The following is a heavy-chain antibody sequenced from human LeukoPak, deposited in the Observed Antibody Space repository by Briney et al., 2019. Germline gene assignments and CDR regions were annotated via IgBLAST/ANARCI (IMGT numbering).Heavy chain of an antibody. CDR1: GYSISSGYY. Sequence: SETLSLTCTVSGYSISSGYYWGWIRPPPGKGLEWIGSIYHSGSTYYNPSLKSRVTISVDTSKNQFSLKLSSVTAAYTAVYYCARDNDYGGNSNYWGQGTLVTVSS. CDR3: ARDNDYGGNSNY. CDR2: IYHSGST. D-gene: IGHD4-23*01. V-gene: IGHV4-38-2*02. J-gene: IGHJ4*02.